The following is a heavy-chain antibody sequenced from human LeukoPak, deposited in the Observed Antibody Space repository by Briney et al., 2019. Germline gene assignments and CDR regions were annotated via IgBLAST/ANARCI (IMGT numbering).Heavy chain of an antibody. CDR2: IYSGGST. V-gene: IGHV3-53*01. D-gene: IGHD6-19*01. CDR3: AGSSGWYQAPQYFQH. Sequence: GGSLRLSCAASGFTVSSNYMSWVRQAPGEGLEWVSVIYSGGSTYYADSVKGRFTISRDNSKNTLYLQMNSLRAEDTAVYYCAGSSGWYQAPQYFQHWGQGTLVTVSS. CDR1: GFTVSSNY. J-gene: IGHJ1*01.